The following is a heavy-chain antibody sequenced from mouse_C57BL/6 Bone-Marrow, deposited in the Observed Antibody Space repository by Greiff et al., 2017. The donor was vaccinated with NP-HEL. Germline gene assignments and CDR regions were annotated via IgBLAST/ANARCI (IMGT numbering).Heavy chain of an antibody. Sequence: VKLQESGPGLVQPSQSLSITCTVSGFSLTSYGVHWVRQSPGKGLEWLGVIWSGGSTDYNAAFISRLSISKDNSKSQVFFKMNSLQADDTAIYYCARFITTVVAYYYAMDYWGQGTSVTVSS. CDR2: IWSGGST. J-gene: IGHJ4*01. CDR3: ARFITTVVAYYYAMDY. D-gene: IGHD1-1*01. CDR1: GFSLTSYG. V-gene: IGHV2-2*01.